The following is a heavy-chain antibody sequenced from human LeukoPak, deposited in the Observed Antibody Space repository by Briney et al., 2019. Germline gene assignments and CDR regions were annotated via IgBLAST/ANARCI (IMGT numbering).Heavy chain of an antibody. CDR1: VFTFSSYA. D-gene: IGHD6-19*01. CDR3: AKAVSSGWYSYFDY. J-gene: IGHJ4*02. Sequence: GGSLRVSCAPSVFTFSSYAISWVRQAPGKGLEWVSDISGSGGSTYYADSVKGRFTISRDNSTNTLYLQMNSLRAEDTAVYYCAKAVSSGWYSYFDYWGQGTLVTVSS. CDR2: ISGSGGST. V-gene: IGHV3-23*01.